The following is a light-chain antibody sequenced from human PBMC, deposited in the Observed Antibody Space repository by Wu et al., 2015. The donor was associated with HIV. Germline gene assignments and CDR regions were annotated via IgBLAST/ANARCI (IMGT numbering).Light chain of an antibody. CDR3: QQRSNWPIT. CDR2: DTS. Sequence: DIVLTQSPATLSLSPGERATLSCRASQSVYNYVAWYQQKPGQAPRLLIYDTSKRATGIPARFSGSGSGTDFTLSIRSLEPEDSAAYYCQQRSNWPITFGQGTRLVIQ. V-gene: IGKV3-11*01. J-gene: IGKJ5*01. CDR1: QSVYNY.